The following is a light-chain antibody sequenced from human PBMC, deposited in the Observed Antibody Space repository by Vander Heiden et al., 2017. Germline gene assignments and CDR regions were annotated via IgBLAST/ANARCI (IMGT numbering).Light chain of an antibody. V-gene: IGLV3-1*01. CDR1: KLGDKY. Sequence: SYELTQPPSVSASPGQTASITCSGHKLGDKYACWYQQKPGQSPVLVIYQDNKRPSGIPERFSGSNSGNTATLTISGTQAMDEADYYCQAWDSSTVVFGGGTKLTVL. CDR3: QAWDSSTVV. J-gene: IGLJ2*01. CDR2: QDN.